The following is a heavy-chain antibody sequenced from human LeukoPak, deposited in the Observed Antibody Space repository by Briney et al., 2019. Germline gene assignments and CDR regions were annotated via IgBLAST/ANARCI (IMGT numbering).Heavy chain of an antibody. Sequence: TSETLSLTCAVYGGYYWSWIRQPPGKGLEWIGEINHSGSTNYNPSLKSRVTISVDTSKNQFSLRLSSVTAADTAVYYCARDSGSLYFDYWGQGTLVTVSS. CDR2: INHSGST. CDR1: GGYY. J-gene: IGHJ4*02. D-gene: IGHD1-26*01. CDR3: ARDSGSLYFDY. V-gene: IGHV4-34*01.